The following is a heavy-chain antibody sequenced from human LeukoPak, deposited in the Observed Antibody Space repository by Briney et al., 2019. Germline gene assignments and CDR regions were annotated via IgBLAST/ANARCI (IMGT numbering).Heavy chain of an antibody. Sequence: GGSLTLSCGATGFTFSHYGMHWVRQAPAKGREWVAVVWDKGINKFYADSVKGRFTLSRDNSKHTVSLHRDSLRAEDTAVYYCVKEPAPYSLGDAWGKGTTVTVSS. V-gene: IGHV3-33*04. CDR3: VKEPAPYSLGDA. D-gene: IGHD5-18*01. J-gene: IGHJ6*04. CDR1: GFTFSHYG. CDR2: VWDKGINK.